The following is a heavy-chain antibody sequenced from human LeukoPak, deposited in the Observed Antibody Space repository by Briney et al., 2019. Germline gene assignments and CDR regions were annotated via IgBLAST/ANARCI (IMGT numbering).Heavy chain of an antibody. J-gene: IGHJ4*02. V-gene: IGHV3-9*01. Sequence: PGRSLRLSCAASGFTFDDYAMHWVRQAPGKGLEWVSGISWNSGSIGYADSVKGRFTISRDNAKNSLYLQMNCLRAEDTALYYCAKAGSGNYYDSSGYYPSDYWGQGTLVTVSS. CDR1: GFTFDDYA. CDR3: AKAGSGNYYDSSGYYPSDY. CDR2: ISWNSGSI. D-gene: IGHD3-22*01.